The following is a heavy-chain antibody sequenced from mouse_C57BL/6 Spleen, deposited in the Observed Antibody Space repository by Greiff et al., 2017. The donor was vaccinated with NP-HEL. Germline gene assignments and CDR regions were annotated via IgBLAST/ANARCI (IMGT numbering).Heavy chain of an antibody. CDR3: ARRPSSYYYGLDY. D-gene: IGHD1-1*01. Sequence: EVQLVESGGGLVKPGGSLKLSCAASGFTFSDYGMHWVRQAPEKGLEWVAYISSGSSTIYYADTVKGRFTISRDNAKNTLFLQMTSLRSEDTAMYYCARRPSSYYYGLDYWGQGTTLTVSS. V-gene: IGHV5-17*01. CDR1: GFTFSDYG. CDR2: ISSGSSTI. J-gene: IGHJ2*01.